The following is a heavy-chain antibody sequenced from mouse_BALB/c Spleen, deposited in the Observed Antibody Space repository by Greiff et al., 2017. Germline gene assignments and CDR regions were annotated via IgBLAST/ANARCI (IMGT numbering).Heavy chain of an antibody. Sequence: QVQLQQSGAELVRPGTSVKVSCKASGYAFTNYLIEWVKQRPGQGLEWIGVINPGSGGTNYNEKFKGKATLTADKSSSTAYMQLSSLTSDDSAVYFCARSKSTMITSAWFAYWGQGTLVTVSA. D-gene: IGHD2-4*01. CDR1: GYAFTNYL. CDR3: ARSKSTMITSAWFAY. V-gene: IGHV1-54*03. J-gene: IGHJ3*01. CDR2: INPGSGGT.